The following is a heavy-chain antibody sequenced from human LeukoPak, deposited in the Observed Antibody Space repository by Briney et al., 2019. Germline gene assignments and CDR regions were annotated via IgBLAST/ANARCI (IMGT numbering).Heavy chain of an antibody. V-gene: IGHV4-34*01. CDR1: GGSFSGYY. D-gene: IGHD3-10*01. CDR3: ARAAGLATMVRGPGDY. CDR2: INHSGST. J-gene: IGHJ4*02. Sequence: KPSETLSLTCAVYGGSFSGYYWSWIRQPPGKGLEWIGEINHSGSTNYNPSLKSRVTISVDMSKNQFSLKLSSVTAADTAVYYCARAAGLATMVRGPGDYWGQGTLVTVSS.